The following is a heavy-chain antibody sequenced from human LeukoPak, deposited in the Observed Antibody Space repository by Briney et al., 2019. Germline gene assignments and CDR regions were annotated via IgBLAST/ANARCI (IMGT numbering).Heavy chain of an antibody. CDR1: GGSISSGSYY. V-gene: IGHV4-61*02. D-gene: IGHD3-10*01. J-gene: IGHJ3*02. CDR2: IYTSGSP. Sequence: NPSETLSLTCTVSGGSISSGSYYWRWIRQPGGKGLEWIGRIYTSGSPHSNPSLKRRVTLSVHPSKTQFSLRLSSVTAADTAVYYCASSRRGYYGSGSYKGAFDIWGQGTMVTVSS. CDR3: ASSRRGYYGSGSYKGAFDI.